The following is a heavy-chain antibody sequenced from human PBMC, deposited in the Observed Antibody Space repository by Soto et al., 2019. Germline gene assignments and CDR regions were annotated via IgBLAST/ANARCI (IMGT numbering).Heavy chain of an antibody. CDR3: ARGWDYVFWSGLNWFDP. Sequence: GASVKVSCKASGYTFSRYYINWVRQATGQGLEWMGWMNPNSGDTGSAEKFQGRVTMTRNTSINTAYMELNSLTSEDTAVYYCARGWDYVFWSGLNWFDPWGQGTLVTVSS. J-gene: IGHJ5*02. D-gene: IGHD3-3*01. CDR1: GYTFSRYY. V-gene: IGHV1-8*01. CDR2: MNPNSGDT.